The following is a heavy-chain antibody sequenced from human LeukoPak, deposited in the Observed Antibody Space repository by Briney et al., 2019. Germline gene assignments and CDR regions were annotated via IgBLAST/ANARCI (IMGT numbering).Heavy chain of an antibody. CDR3: VRGALRDCSYTSCSRGNWFDP. D-gene: IGHD2-2*01. CDR1: GFTVSSNC. CDR2: INADGSGT. V-gene: IGHV3-74*01. J-gene: IGHJ5*02. Sequence: GGSLRLSCAASGFTVSSNCMTWVRQAPEKGLVGVAHINADGSGTYYAASVKGRFTISRDNAKNTLYLQMHSLTAEDTAVYYCVRGALRDCSYTSCSRGNWFDPWGQGTLVTVSS.